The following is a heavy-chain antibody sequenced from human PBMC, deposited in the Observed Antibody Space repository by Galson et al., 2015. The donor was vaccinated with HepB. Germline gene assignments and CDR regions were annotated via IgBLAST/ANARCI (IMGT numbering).Heavy chain of an antibody. D-gene: IGHD3-22*01. CDR2: ISGRGDTT. Sequence: SLRLSCAASGFSFSSYAMRWVRQAPGKGLEWVSAISGRGDTTYYADSVKGRFTISRDNSKNTLYLQMNSLRAEDTALYYCARVWGNYYFDLWGRGTLVTVSS. CDR3: ARVWGNYYFDL. J-gene: IGHJ2*01. CDR1: GFSFSSYA. V-gene: IGHV3-23*01.